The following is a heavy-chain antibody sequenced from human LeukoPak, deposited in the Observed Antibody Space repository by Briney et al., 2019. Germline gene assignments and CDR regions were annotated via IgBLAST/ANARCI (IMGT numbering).Heavy chain of an antibody. CDR3: ARERIAARPTDTNFDY. CDR2: INPSGGST. Sequence: ASVKVSCKASGYTFTSHYMHWVRQAPGQGLEWMGIINPSGGSTSYAQKFQGRVTMTRDTSTSTVYMELSSLRSEDTAVYYCARERIAARPTDTNFDYWGQGTLVTVSS. D-gene: IGHD6-6*01. CDR1: GYTFTSHY. J-gene: IGHJ4*02. V-gene: IGHV1-46*01.